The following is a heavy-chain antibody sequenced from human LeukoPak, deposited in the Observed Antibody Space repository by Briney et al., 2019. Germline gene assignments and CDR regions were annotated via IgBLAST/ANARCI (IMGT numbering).Heavy chain of an antibody. J-gene: IGHJ4*02. Sequence: GGSLRISCAASGFNFSPCAMSWVRQAPGKGLEWVSSITAGSAHMYYADSVKGRFTTSRDDAKTSLYLQLTSLRTEDTAVYYCATDGSGSSRDYWGEGALLTVS. CDR3: ATDGSGSSRDY. V-gene: IGHV3-21*04. CDR1: GFNFSPCA. D-gene: IGHD6-6*01. CDR2: ITAGSAHM.